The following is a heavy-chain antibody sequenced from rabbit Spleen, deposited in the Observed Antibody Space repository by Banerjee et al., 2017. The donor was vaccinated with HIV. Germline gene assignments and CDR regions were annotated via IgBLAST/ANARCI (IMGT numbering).Heavy chain of an antibody. D-gene: IGHD2-1*01. CDR2: IVAGSSGNT. CDR1: GFSFSANYW. J-gene: IGHJ4*01. V-gene: IGHV1S40*01. CDR3: ARGSATMTLVITGYYLSL. Sequence: QSLEESGGDLVKPGASLTLTCTASGFSFSANYWICWVRQAPGKGLEWIGCIVAGSSGNTYYASWAKGRFTISKTSSTTVTLQMTSLTAADTATYFCARGSATMTLVITGYYLSLWGQGTLVTVS.